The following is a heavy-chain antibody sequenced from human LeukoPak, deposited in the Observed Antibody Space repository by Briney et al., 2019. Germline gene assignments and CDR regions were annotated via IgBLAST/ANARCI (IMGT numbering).Heavy chain of an antibody. Sequence: GGSLRLSCVASGFTFSSYWMHWVRQDPRKGLVWVSRINGDGRNINYADSVRGRFTISRDNAKNTLYLQMNTLRVEDTAVYYCAKDKLDQDYYYMDVWGKGTTVTVSS. D-gene: IGHD4-23*01. CDR1: GFTFSSYW. CDR3: AKDKLDQDYYYMDV. CDR2: INGDGRNI. V-gene: IGHV3-74*01. J-gene: IGHJ6*03.